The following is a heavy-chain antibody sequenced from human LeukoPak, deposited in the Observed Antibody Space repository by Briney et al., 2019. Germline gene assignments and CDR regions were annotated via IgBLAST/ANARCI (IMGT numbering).Heavy chain of an antibody. CDR1: GGSISSYY. Sequence: PSETLSLTCTVSGGSISSYYWSWIRQPAGKGLEWIGRIYTSGSTNYNPSLKSRVTMSVDTSKNQFSLKLSSVTAADTAVYYCASDVGAGRSLDAFDIWGQGTMVTVSS. V-gene: IGHV4-4*07. D-gene: IGHD1-26*01. CDR2: IYTSGST. J-gene: IGHJ3*02. CDR3: ASDVGAGRSLDAFDI.